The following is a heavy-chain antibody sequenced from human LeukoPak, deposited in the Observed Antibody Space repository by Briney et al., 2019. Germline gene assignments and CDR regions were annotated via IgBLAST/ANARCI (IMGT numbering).Heavy chain of an antibody. CDR1: GYTFTSYD. Sequence: ASVTVSCKASGYTFTSYDINWVRQATGQRLEWMGWKNPNSGNTSYAQKFQGRVTMTRNTSISTAYMELSSLRSEDTAVYYCARMALAAAGKSLGYWGQGTLVTVSS. D-gene: IGHD6-13*01. J-gene: IGHJ4*02. CDR3: ARMALAAAGKSLGY. V-gene: IGHV1-8*01. CDR2: KNPNSGNT.